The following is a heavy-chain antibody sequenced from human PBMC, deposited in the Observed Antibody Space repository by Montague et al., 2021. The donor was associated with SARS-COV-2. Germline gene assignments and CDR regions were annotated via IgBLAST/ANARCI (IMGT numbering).Heavy chain of an antibody. J-gene: IGHJ5*02. Sequence: CAISGDSVSSNTATWNWIRQSPSRGLEWLGRTYYRSKWYHDYAISLKSRITINPDTSKNQFSLSLSSVAAADSAVYYCARLRRGTYYVSFDPWGQGTLVSVSS. CDR2: TYYRSKWYH. V-gene: IGHV6-1*01. D-gene: IGHD1-26*01. CDR3: ARLRRGTYYVSFDP. CDR1: GDSVSSNTAT.